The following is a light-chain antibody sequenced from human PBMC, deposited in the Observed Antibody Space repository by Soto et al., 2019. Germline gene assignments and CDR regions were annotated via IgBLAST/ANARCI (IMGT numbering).Light chain of an antibody. CDR2: ASS. CDR1: QGISSY. V-gene: IGKV1-9*01. CDR3: QQLNTFPVT. Sequence: DIQLTQSPPFLSASVGDRVTITCRASQGISSYLAWYQQTPGKAPKLLIYASSILQSGVPSRFSGSGSGTEFTLTISSLQPEDFATYYCQQLNTFPVTFGQGTRLAI. J-gene: IGKJ5*01.